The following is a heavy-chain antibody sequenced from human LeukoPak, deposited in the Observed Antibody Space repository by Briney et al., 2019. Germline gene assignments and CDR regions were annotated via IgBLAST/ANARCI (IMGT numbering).Heavy chain of an antibody. Sequence: GESLKISCKASGYRFTSYWNGWVRPMPGKGVEWMALIFPGDSDTRYNPSFRGQVTVSVDKSINTAYLQWSSLKASDTAMYYCARHWGSPGRHATITWFDPWGHGTLVTVSS. V-gene: IGHV5-51*01. CDR2: IFPGDSDT. CDR3: ARHWGSPGRHATITWFDP. J-gene: IGHJ5*02. CDR1: GYRFTSYW. D-gene: IGHD3-16*01.